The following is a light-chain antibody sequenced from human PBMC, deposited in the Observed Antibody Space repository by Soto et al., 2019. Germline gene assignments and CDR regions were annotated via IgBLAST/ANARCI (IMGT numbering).Light chain of an antibody. V-gene: IGKV3-11*01. CDR3: QQRTNWVT. Sequence: IVLTQSPATLSLSPGERATLSCRASQSISRYLAWYQQKPGQAPRLLIFDASNRATGIPARVSGSGSGTDFPLTISSLESEDFAVYYCQQRTNWVTFGQGTRLEMK. J-gene: IGKJ5*01. CDR1: QSISRY. CDR2: DAS.